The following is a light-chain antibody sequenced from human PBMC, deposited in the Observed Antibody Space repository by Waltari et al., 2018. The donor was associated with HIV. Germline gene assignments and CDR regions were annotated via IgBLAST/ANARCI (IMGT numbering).Light chain of an antibody. J-gene: IGLJ1*01. Sequence: QSALTQPPSTSGTPGQRVTISCSGSSANIGKYAVNWFQQVPGTAPKPLVAGLVQRPSGVPDRFSGSKSGTAGSLAISGLQSEDEGDYYCAVWDDSVNGYVFGTGTKVTVL. V-gene: IGLV1-44*01. CDR1: SANIGKYA. CDR2: GLV. CDR3: AVWDDSVNGYV.